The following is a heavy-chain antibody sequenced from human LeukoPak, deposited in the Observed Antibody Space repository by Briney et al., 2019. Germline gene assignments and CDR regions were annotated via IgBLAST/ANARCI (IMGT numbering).Heavy chain of an antibody. V-gene: IGHV3-9*01. CDR2: ISWNSGSI. J-gene: IGHJ4*02. Sequence: GRSLRLSCAASGFTFDDYAMHWVRQAPGKGLEWVSGISWNSGSIGYADSVKGRFTISRDNARNSLYLQMNSLRAEDTALYYCAKVPSSSGSYASGYFDYWGQGTLVTVSS. D-gene: IGHD1-26*01. CDR1: GFTFDDYA. CDR3: AKVPSSSGSYASGYFDY.